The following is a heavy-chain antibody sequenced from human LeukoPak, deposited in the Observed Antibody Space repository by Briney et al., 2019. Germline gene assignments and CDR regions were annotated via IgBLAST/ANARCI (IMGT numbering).Heavy chain of an antibody. CDR2: IIPIFGTA. CDR3: ARNTQRGAFDY. J-gene: IGHJ4*02. D-gene: IGHD6-25*01. CDR1: GYTFTSYG. Sequence: RWASVKVSCKASGYTFTSYGISWVRQAPGQGLEWMGGIIPIFGTANYAQKFQGRVTITADESTSTAYMELSSLRSEDTAVYYCARNTQRGAFDYWGQGTLVTVSS. V-gene: IGHV1-69*13.